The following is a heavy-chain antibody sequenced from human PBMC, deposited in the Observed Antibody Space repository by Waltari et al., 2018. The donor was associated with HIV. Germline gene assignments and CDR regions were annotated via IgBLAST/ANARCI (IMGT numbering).Heavy chain of an antibody. D-gene: IGHD6-19*01. J-gene: IGHJ4*02. Sequence: QVQLVESGGGVVQPGRSLRPSCAASGFTFSISGMHWVRQAPGKGLEWVTVISYYGDNKYYADSVKGRFTISRDNSKNTLYLQMNSLRPEDTAVYYCARGASGWSPGYWGQGTLVTVSS. CDR2: ISYYGDNK. V-gene: IGHV3-30*03. CDR1: GFTFSISG. CDR3: ARGASGWSPGY.